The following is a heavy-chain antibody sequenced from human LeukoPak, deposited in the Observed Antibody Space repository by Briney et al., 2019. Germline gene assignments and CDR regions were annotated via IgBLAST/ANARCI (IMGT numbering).Heavy chain of an antibody. D-gene: IGHD4-17*01. CDR1: GGSISSSSYY. J-gene: IGHJ6*02. V-gene: IGHV4-39*01. Sequence: SETLSLTCTVSGGSISSSSYYWGWIRQPPGKGLEWIGSIYYSGSTYYNPSLKSRVTISVDTSKNQFSLKLSSVTAADTAVYYCARHGTTVTPRYYYGMDVWGQGTTVTVSS. CDR3: ARHGTTVTPRYYYGMDV. CDR2: IYYSGST.